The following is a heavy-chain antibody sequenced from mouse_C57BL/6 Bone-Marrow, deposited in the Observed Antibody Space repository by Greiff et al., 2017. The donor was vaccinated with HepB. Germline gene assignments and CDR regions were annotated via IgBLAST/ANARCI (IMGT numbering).Heavy chain of an antibody. CDR2: IYPSDSET. V-gene: IGHV1-61*01. Sequence: QVQLQQPGAELVMPGSSVKLSCKASGYTFTSYWMDWVKQRPGQGLEWIGNIYPSDSETHYNQKFKDKTTLTVDKSSSTAYMQLSSLTSEDSAVYYCAGPNTVVARYFGVWGTGTTVTGSS. J-gene: IGHJ1*03. CDR1: GYTFTSYW. D-gene: IGHD1-1*01. CDR3: AGPNTVVARYFGV.